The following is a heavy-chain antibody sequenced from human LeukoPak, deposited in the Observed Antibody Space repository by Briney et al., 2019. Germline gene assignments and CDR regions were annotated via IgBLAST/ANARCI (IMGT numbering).Heavy chain of an antibody. CDR2: IYSGGST. CDR3: ARDSGMPDIAAAGTPHDAFDI. J-gene: IGHJ3*02. CDR1: ELAFKNVW. V-gene: IGHV3-66*01. Sequence: GGSLRLSCGASELAFKNVWMSWVRQAPGKGLEWVSVIYSGGSTYYADSVKGRFTISRDNSKNTLYLQMNSLRAEDTAVYYCARDSGMPDIAAAGTPHDAFDIWGQGTMVTVSS. D-gene: IGHD6-13*01.